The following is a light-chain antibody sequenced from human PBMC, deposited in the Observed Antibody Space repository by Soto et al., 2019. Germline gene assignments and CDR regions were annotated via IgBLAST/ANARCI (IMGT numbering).Light chain of an antibody. Sequence: DIVMTQSPDSLAVSLGERATINCKSSQSVLDSSNNKNYLVWYQQKPGQPPKLLIYWASTRESGVPDRFSGSGSGTDFTLTISSLQAEDVAVYFCQQYYSTPPYTFGQVTKLEIK. CDR3: QQYYSTPPYT. CDR1: QSVLDSSNNKNY. V-gene: IGKV4-1*01. J-gene: IGKJ2*01. CDR2: WAS.